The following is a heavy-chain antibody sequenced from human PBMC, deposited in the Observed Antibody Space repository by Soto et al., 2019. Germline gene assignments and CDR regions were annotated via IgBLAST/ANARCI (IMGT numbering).Heavy chain of an antibody. CDR1: GGSISSSNW. V-gene: IGHV4-4*02. J-gene: IGHJ6*02. CDR3: ARVSASYYYGMDV. Sequence: ASETLSLTCTSSGGSISSSNWWSWVRQPPGKGLEWIGEIYHSGSTNYNPSLKSRVTISVDKSKNQFSLKLSSVTAADTAVYYCARVSASYYYGMDVWGQGTTVTVSS. D-gene: IGHD1-26*01. CDR2: IYHSGST.